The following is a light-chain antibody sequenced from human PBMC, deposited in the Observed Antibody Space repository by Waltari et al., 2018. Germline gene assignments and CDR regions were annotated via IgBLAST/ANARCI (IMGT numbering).Light chain of an antibody. J-gene: IGKJ2*01. CDR1: QSLSVAY. Sequence: EIVLTQSPSTLSLSAGDTATLTCRASQSLSVAYLDWYQHRSGQAPRLLIYGAYYRATGIPDRFSGSGSGTDFTLTITRLEPDDFAVYYCQQYDTSPGTFGQGTNLEI. CDR3: QQYDTSPGT. CDR2: GAY. V-gene: IGKV3-20*01.